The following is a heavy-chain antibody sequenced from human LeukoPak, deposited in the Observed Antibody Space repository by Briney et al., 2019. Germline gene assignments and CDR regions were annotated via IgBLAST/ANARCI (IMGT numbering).Heavy chain of an antibody. V-gene: IGHV1-69*02. Sequence: SVKVSCKASGGTFSSYTISWVRQAPGQGLEWMGRIIPILGIANYAQKFQGRVTITADKSTSTAYMELSSLRSEDTAVYYCAESPESIAARPPHDYYYYMDVWGKGTTVTVSS. J-gene: IGHJ6*03. D-gene: IGHD6-6*01. CDR2: IIPILGIA. CDR1: GGTFSSYT. CDR3: AESPESIAARPPHDYYYYMDV.